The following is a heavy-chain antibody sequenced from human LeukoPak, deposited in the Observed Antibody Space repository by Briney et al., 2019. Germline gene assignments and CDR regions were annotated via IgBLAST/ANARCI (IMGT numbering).Heavy chain of an antibody. Sequence: GGSLRLSCAASGFTFSNSDMHWVRQAPGKGLEWVAGISFDGSNKYYADPVKGRFTISRDNSKNTLYLQINSLRAEDTAVYYCKEVDQWGQGTLVTVSS. CDR3: KEVDQ. CDR1: GFTFSNSD. CDR2: ISFDGSNK. V-gene: IGHV3-30*03. J-gene: IGHJ4*02.